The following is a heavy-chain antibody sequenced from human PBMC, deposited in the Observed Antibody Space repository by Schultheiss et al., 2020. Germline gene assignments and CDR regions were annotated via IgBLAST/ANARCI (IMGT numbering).Heavy chain of an antibody. CDR2: INPNSGGT. Sequence: ASVKVSCKASGYTFTGYYMHWVRQAPGQGLEWMGWINPNSGGTNYAQKFQGRVTMTRDTSISTAYMELSRLRSDDTAVYYCARDGGDIVVVPAAIRYYGMDVWGQGTTVTVSS. CDR3: ARDGGDIVVVPAAIRYYGMDV. J-gene: IGHJ6*02. CDR1: GYTFTGYY. V-gene: IGHV1-2*02. D-gene: IGHD2-2*01.